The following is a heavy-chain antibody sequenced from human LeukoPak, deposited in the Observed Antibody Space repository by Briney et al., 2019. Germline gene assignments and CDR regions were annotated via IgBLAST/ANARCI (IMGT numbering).Heavy chain of an antibody. CDR2: ISSSSSYI. Sequence: GGSLRLSCAASGFTFTTHSMSWVRQAPGKGLEWVSYISSSSSYIYYVDSVRGRFTISRDNADNSLYLQMNSLRAEDTAVYYCARDFEERGYYLADFDYWGQGTLVSVSS. V-gene: IGHV3-21*01. CDR1: GFTFTTHS. D-gene: IGHD3-22*01. J-gene: IGHJ4*02. CDR3: ARDFEERGYYLADFDY.